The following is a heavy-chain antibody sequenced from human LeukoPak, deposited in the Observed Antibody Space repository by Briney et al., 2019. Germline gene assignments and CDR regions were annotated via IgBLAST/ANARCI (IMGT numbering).Heavy chain of an antibody. J-gene: IGHJ5*02. CDR1: GFTFSSYA. D-gene: IGHD6-13*01. CDR2: ISYDGSNK. CDR3: ARGTKTGYSSTAARGFDP. Sequence: GGSLRLSCAASGFTFSSYARHWVRQAPGKGLEWVAVISYDGSNKYYADSVKGRFTISRDSSKNTLYLQMNSLRAEDTAVYYCARGTKTGYSSTAARGFDPWGQRTLVTVSS. V-gene: IGHV3-30-3*01.